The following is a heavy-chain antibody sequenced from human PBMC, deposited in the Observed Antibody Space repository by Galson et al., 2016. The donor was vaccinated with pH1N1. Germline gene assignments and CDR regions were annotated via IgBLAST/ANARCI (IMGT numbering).Heavy chain of an antibody. CDR2: ISWNSCSI. Sequence: SLRLSCAASGFTFDDYAMHRVRQAPGKGLEWVSGISWNSCSIGYADSVKGRFTISRDNAKNSLYLQMNSLRAEDTALYYCARLDGYNWGYFQHWGQGTLVTVSS. J-gene: IGHJ1*01. CDR1: GFTFDDYA. D-gene: IGHD1-1*01. CDR3: ARLDGYNWGYFQH. V-gene: IGHV3-9*01.